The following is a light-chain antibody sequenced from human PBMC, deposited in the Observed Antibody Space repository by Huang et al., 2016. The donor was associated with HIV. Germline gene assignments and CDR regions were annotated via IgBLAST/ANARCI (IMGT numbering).Light chain of an antibody. CDR3: QCRSNSGRIT. Sequence: EIVLIQSPATLSLSPGERATVSCRASQSVGNYLGWFQQIPGQAPRLLIYDTSKRATGIPARCSGSGSGTDFTLTISSLEPEDFALYFCQCRSNSGRITFGPGTRLHVK. CDR1: QSVGNY. CDR2: DTS. J-gene: IGKJ3*01. V-gene: IGKV3-11*01.